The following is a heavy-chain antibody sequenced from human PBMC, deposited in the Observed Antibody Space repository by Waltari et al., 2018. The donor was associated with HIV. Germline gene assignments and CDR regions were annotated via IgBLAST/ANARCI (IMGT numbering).Heavy chain of an antibody. CDR2: INQRGST. CDR1: GGSFGGYY. V-gene: IGHV4-34*01. Sequence: QVQLQQWGAGLLKPSETLSLTCAVYGGSFGGYYWSWIRQPPGKGLEWIGEINQRGSTNYNPSLKSRVTISVDTSKNQFSLKLSSVTAADTAVYYCARLYYYDSSGYSDAFDIWGQGTMVTVSS. D-gene: IGHD3-22*01. J-gene: IGHJ3*02. CDR3: ARLYYYDSSGYSDAFDI.